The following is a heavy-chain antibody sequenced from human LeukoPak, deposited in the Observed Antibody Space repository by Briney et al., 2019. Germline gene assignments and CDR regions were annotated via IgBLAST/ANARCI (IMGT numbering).Heavy chain of an antibody. CDR3: ARDRGFYYDSGSVY. J-gene: IGHJ4*02. CDR2: ISAYNGNT. D-gene: IGHD3-10*01. CDR1: GYTFNTYG. Sequence: ASVKVSCKASGYTFNTYGINWVRQAPGQGLEWMGWISAYNGNTNYAQKFQGRVTMATDTSTSTAYMELRSLRSDDTAVYYCARDRGFYYDSGSVYWGQGTLVTVSS. V-gene: IGHV1-18*01.